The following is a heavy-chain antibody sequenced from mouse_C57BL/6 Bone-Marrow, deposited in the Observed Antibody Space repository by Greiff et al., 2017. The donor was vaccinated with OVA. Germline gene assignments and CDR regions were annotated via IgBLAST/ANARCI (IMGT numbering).Heavy chain of an antibody. J-gene: IGHJ2*01. Sequence: QVQLQQPGAELVKPGASVKLSCKASGYTFTSYWMHWVKQRPGQGLEWIGMIHPNSGSTNYNEKFKSKATLTVDKSSSTAYLQLSSLTSEDSAVYYCARFGYDGVDYWGQGTTLTVSS. D-gene: IGHD2-2*01. CDR2: IHPNSGST. CDR3: ARFGYDGVDY. CDR1: GYTFTSYW. V-gene: IGHV1-64*01.